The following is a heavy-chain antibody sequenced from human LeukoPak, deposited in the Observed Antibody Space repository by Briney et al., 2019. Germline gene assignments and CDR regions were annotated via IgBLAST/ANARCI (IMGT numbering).Heavy chain of an antibody. V-gene: IGHV3-64D*06. J-gene: IGHJ4*02. D-gene: IGHD3-22*01. Sequence: GGSLRLSCSASGFTFSSYAMHWVRQAPRKGLEYVSAISSNGGSTYYADSVKGRFTISRDNSKNTLYLQMSSLRAEDTAVYYCVKTRDDSSGYYYFDYWGQGTLVTVSS. CDR2: ISSNGGST. CDR3: VKTRDDSSGYYYFDY. CDR1: GFTFSSYA.